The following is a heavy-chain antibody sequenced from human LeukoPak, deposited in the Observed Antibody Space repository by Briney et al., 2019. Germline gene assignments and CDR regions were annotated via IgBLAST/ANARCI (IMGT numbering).Heavy chain of an antibody. V-gene: IGHV3-48*02. CDR3: VREDPSEYGSIDY. Sequence: GGSLRLSCAASGFTFSSYSMNWVRQAPVKGLEWVEYISRSSSSKHYADSVKGRFTISRDNAKNSLYLQMSSLRDEDTAVYYCVREDPSEYGSIDYWGQGTLVTVSS. CDR2: ISRSSSSK. CDR1: GFTFSSYS. D-gene: IGHD3-10*01. J-gene: IGHJ4*02.